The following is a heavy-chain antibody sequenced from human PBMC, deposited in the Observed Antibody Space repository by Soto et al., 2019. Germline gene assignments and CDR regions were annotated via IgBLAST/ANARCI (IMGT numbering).Heavy chain of an antibody. J-gene: IGHJ4*02. Sequence: GGSLRLSCTASGFTLGAYVMHWVRQAQGKGPEWVAAISADGRDLFYAASVEGRFTISRDNSKNTLFLQMNSLTSEDTSVYSCAKSVPDPACRGGGCHRTFDYWGQGTLVTVSS. V-gene: IGHV3-30*18. D-gene: IGHD2-15*01. CDR2: ISADGRDL. CDR3: AKSVPDPACRGGGCHRTFDY. CDR1: GFTLGAYV.